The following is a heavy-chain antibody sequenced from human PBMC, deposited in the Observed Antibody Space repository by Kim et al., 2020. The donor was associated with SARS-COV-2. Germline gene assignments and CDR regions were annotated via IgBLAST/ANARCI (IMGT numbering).Heavy chain of an antibody. D-gene: IGHD6-19*01. Sequence: GGSLRLSCAASGFTFSSYAMSWVRQAPGKGLEWVSAISGSGGSTYYADSVKGRFTISRDNSKNTLYLQMNSLRAEDTAVYYCAKDWGEEEYSSGWQGDYFDYWGQGTLVTVSS. CDR1: GFTFSSYA. J-gene: IGHJ4*02. CDR2: ISGSGGST. V-gene: IGHV3-23*01. CDR3: AKDWGEEEYSSGWQGDYFDY.